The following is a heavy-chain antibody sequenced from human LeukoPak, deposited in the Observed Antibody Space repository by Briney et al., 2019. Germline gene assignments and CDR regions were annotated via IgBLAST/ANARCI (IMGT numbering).Heavy chain of an antibody. CDR2: IKQDGSEK. Sequence: GGSLRLSCAASGFTFSSYWMSWVRQAPGKGLEWVANIKQDGSEKYYVDSVKGRFTISRDNAKNSLYLQMNSLRAEDTAVYYCARDGNSGYNSDYYYGMDVWGKGTTVTVSS. V-gene: IGHV3-7*01. D-gene: IGHD5-12*01. J-gene: IGHJ6*04. CDR1: GFTFSSYW. CDR3: ARDGNSGYNSDYYYGMDV.